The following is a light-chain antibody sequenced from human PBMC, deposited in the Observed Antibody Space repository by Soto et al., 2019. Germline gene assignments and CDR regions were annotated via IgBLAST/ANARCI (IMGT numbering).Light chain of an antibody. V-gene: IGKV3D-15*01. J-gene: IGKJ3*01. CDR2: GVS. CDR1: KSISSN. CDR3: QQYNNWQRT. Sequence: EIVMTQSPATLSVSPGERATLSCRASKSISSNLARYQQKPGQAPRLLLYGVSTRATGIPARFSGSGSGTEFTLTISSLQSEDSAIYDCQQYNNWQRTFGPGTKVDFK.